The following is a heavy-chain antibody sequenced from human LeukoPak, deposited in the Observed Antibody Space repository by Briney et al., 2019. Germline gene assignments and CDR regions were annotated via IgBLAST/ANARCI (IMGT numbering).Heavy chain of an antibody. D-gene: IGHD2-21*02. CDR3: ARDLSFCGGDCPYDAFDI. CDR2: IKQDGSEK. CDR1: GFTFSSYW. V-gene: IGHV3-7*01. J-gene: IGHJ3*02. Sequence: GGSLRLSCAASGFTFSSYWMSWVRQAPGKGLEWVANIKQDGSEKYYEDSVKGRFTISRDNAKNSLYLQMNSLRAEDTAVYYCARDLSFCGGDCPYDAFDIWGQGTMVTVSS.